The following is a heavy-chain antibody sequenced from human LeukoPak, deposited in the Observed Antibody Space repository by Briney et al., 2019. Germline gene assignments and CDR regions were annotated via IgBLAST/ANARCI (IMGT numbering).Heavy chain of an antibody. V-gene: IGHV1-2*02. CDR3: ARDRNSSWYAFDI. Sequence: ASVKVSCKASGYTFTGYYMHWVRQAPGQGLEWMGWINPNSGGTNYAQKFQGRVTMTRDTSISTAYMELSRLRPDDTAVYYCARDRNSSWYAFDIWGQGTMVTVSS. D-gene: IGHD6-13*01. J-gene: IGHJ3*02. CDR1: GYTFTGYY. CDR2: INPNSGGT.